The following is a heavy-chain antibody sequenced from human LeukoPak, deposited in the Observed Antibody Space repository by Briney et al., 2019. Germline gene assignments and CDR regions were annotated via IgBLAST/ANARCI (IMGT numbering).Heavy chain of an antibody. J-gene: IGHJ4*02. V-gene: IGHV4-4*02. CDR1: GVSICSGGS. D-gene: IGHD3-10*01. CDR2: MYYRGDT. CDR3: ARHGSYSLGF. Sequence: SETLSLTCAVFGVSICSGGSWSWVRQPPGKGMGWIEQMYYRGDTRYNPSLESRVIMSLDKPRNQLSLRLNSVTAADTAVYYCARHGSYSLGFWGQGALVTVSS.